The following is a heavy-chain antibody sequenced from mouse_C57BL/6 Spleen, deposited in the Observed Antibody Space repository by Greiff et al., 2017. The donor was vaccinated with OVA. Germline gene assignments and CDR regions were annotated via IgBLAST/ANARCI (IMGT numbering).Heavy chain of an antibody. CDR2: IDPSDSET. V-gene: IGHV1-52*01. D-gene: IGHD2-4*01. CDR1: GYTFTSYW. Sequence: QVQLQQSGAELVRPGSSVKLSCKASGYTFTSYWMHWVKQRPIQGLEWIGNIDPSDSETHYNQKFKDKATLTVDKSSSTAYMQLSSLTSEASAVYDSAGEGVITTNYSTMDYWGQGTSVTVSS. J-gene: IGHJ4*01. CDR3: AGEGVITTNYSTMDY.